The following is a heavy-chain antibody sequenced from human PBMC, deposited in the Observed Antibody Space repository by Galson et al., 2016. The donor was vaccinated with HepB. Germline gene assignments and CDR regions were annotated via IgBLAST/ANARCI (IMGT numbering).Heavy chain of an antibody. CDR3: AKEVDTCWYTLDV. CDR2: ISFDGRGA. Sequence: SLRLSCAASGFTFSHYYMHWVRQAPGKGLEWVAQISFDGRGANYADSARGRFTISRDNSKNTLYLETNSLRTEDTAVYHCAKEVDTCWYTLDVWGQGTTVTVSS. V-gene: IGHV3-30*18. D-gene: IGHD6-13*01. J-gene: IGHJ6*02. CDR1: GFTFSHYY.